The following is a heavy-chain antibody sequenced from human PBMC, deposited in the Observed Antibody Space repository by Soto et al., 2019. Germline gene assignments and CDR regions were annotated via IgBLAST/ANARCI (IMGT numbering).Heavy chain of an antibody. V-gene: IGHV5-10-1*01. Sequence: GESLKISCNGSGYSFTSYWISWVRQMPGKGLEWMGRIDPSDSYTNYSPSFQGHVTISADKSISTAYPQWSSLRASDTAMYYCANSRGVVVTAIQTFDYWGQGTLVTVYS. CDR2: IDPSDSYT. CDR3: ANSRGVVVTAIQTFDY. J-gene: IGHJ4*02. CDR1: GYSFTSYW. D-gene: IGHD2-21*02.